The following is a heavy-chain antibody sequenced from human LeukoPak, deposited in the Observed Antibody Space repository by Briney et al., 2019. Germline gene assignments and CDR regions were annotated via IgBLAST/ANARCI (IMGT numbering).Heavy chain of an antibody. CDR1: GFDFSDSY. V-gene: IGHV3-11*01. Sequence: PGGSLRLSCAAAGFDFSDSYMTWIRRAPGKGLEWIAYITRRGDYVYYADYVKGRFTISRDNVKKSLFLEMSSLRAEDTAVYYCAGDKDGDSYGAAFYNWGQGTPVTVSS. J-gene: IGHJ4*02. CDR3: AGDKDGDSYGAAFYN. D-gene: IGHD5-18*01. CDR2: ITRRGDYV.